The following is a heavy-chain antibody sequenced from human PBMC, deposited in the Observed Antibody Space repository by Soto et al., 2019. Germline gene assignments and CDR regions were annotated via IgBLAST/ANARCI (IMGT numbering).Heavy chain of an antibody. J-gene: IGHJ6*02. D-gene: IGHD3-10*01. CDR2: ISYSGST. CDR3: YRRYYLGSGKYGVDV. Sequence: PSETLSLTCTVSGGSISSSKNYWGWIRQPPGKGLEWIGTISYSGSTYYNPSLNGRVIISVDTSKNQFSLKLSSLTAADTAVYYCYRRYYLGSGKYGVDVWGQGTMVTVYS. V-gene: IGHV4-39*01. CDR1: GGSISSSKNY.